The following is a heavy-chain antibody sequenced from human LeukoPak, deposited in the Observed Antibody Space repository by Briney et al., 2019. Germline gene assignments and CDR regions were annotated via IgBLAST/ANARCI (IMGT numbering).Heavy chain of an antibody. CDR2: ISSSSSYI. D-gene: IGHD2-15*01. Sequence: GGSLRLSCEASGFTFSSYSMNWVRQAPGKGLEWVSSISSSSSYIYYADSVKGRFTISRDNAKNSLYLQMNSLRAEDTAVYYCARHPKSYCSGGSCYPGVDYWGQGTLVTVSS. CDR3: ARHPKSYCSGGSCYPGVDY. CDR1: GFTFSSYS. V-gene: IGHV3-21*01. J-gene: IGHJ4*02.